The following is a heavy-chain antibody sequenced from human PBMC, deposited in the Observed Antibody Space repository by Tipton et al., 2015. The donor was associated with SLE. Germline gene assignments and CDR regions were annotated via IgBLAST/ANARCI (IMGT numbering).Heavy chain of an antibody. Sequence: TLSLTCTVSGGSISSSSHYWGWIRQPPGKGLEWIGSIYYSGSTYYNPSLKGRVTISVDTSKHQFSLKLSSVTAADTAVYYCARLSGGDYHYYMGVWGKGTTVTVSS. CDR3: ARLSGGDYHYYMGV. D-gene: IGHD7-27*01. CDR2: IYYSGST. J-gene: IGHJ6*03. CDR1: GGSISSSSHY. V-gene: IGHV4-39*07.